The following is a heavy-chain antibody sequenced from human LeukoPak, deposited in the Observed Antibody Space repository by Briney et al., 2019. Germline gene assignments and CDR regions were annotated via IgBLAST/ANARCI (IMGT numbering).Heavy chain of an antibody. J-gene: IGHJ6*03. CDR1: GGTFSSYA. Sequence: ASVKVSCKASGGTFSSYAISWVRQAPGQGLEWMGWIHIYRGNTNYAQKLQGRVTMTTDTSTSTAYMELRSLRSDDTAVYYCARWAQPYHYYYMDVWGKGTTVTISS. CDR3: ARWAQPYHYYYMDV. CDR2: IHIYRGNT. V-gene: IGHV1-18*01.